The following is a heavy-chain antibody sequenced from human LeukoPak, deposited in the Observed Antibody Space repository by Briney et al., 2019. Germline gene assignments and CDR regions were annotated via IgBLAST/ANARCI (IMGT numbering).Heavy chain of an antibody. CDR2: ISWNSGSI. V-gene: IGHV3-9*01. J-gene: IGHJ4*02. D-gene: IGHD6-19*01. CDR1: GFTFDDYA. Sequence: GGSLRLSCTASGFTFDDYAMHWVRQAPGKGLEWVSGISWNSGSIGYADSVKGRFTISRDNAKNSLYLQMNSLRAEDTALYYCAKGGSSGWYDYWGQGTLVTASS. CDR3: AKGGSSGWYDY.